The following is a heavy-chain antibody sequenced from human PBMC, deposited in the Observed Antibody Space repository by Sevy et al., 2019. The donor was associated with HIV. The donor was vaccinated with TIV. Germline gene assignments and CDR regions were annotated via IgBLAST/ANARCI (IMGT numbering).Heavy chain of an antibody. CDR1: GFTFSDYY. J-gene: IGHJ3*02. CDR3: ARSDSSGYYMWCAFDI. V-gene: IGHV3-11*01. D-gene: IGHD3-22*01. Sequence: GGSLRLSCAASGFTFSDYYMSWIRQAPGKGLEWVSYISSSGSTIYYADSVKGRFTISRDNAKNSLYLQMNSLRAEDTAVYYCARSDSSGYYMWCAFDIWGQGTMVTVSS. CDR2: ISSSGSTI.